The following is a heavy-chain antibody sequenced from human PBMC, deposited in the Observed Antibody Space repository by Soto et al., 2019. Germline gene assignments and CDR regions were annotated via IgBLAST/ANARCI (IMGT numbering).Heavy chain of an antibody. V-gene: IGHV3-30*18. Sequence: QVQLVESGGGVVQPARSLRLSCAASGFPFSSYGMHWVRQAPGKGLEWVAFISYDGSTQYYVDSVKGRFTISRDNSKNTLYLQMNSLRVEDTAPYYCAKDRQGMDVWGQGTTVIVSS. CDR1: GFPFSSYG. J-gene: IGHJ6*02. CDR2: ISYDGSTQ. CDR3: AKDRQGMDV.